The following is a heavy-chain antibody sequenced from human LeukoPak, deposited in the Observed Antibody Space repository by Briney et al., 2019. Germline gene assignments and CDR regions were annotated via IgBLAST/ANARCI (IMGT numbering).Heavy chain of an antibody. J-gene: IGHJ4*02. V-gene: IGHV4-34*01. CDR3: ARWRVRWLRRLPFDY. Sequence: PSETLSLTCAVYGGSFSGYYWSWIRQPPGKGLEWIGEINHSGSTNYNPSLKSRVTISVDTSKNQFSLKLSSVTAADTAVYYCARWRVRWLRRLPFDYWGQGTLVTVSS. CDR2: INHSGST. D-gene: IGHD5-24*01. CDR1: GGSFSGYY.